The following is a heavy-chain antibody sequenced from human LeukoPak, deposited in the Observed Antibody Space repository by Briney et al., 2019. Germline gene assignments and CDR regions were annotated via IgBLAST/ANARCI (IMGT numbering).Heavy chain of an antibody. CDR3: ATEVCGGGCYNY. V-gene: IGHV3-30*03. CDR2: ISYDGSNK. D-gene: IGHD2-21*02. CDR1: RFTFSTYD. Sequence: GGSLRLSCAASRFTFSTYDMHWVRQAPGKGLEWVAVISYDGSNKYYADSVKGRFTISRDNSKNTLYLQMNSLRTEDTAVYYCATEVCGGGCYNYWGQGTLVTVSS. J-gene: IGHJ4*02.